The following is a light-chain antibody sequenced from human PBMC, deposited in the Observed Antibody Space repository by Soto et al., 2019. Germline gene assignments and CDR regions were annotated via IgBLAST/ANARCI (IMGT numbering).Light chain of an antibody. J-gene: IGKJ1*01. V-gene: IGKV3-20*01. Sequence: EIVLTHSPGTLALSPGQRATLSSSASQSVSSTYLAWYQQKPGQAPRLLIYGASSRATGIPDRFSGSGSGTDFTLTISRLGPEDFAVYYCQQYGSSPRTFGQGTKVDIK. CDR3: QQYGSSPRT. CDR2: GAS. CDR1: QSVSSTY.